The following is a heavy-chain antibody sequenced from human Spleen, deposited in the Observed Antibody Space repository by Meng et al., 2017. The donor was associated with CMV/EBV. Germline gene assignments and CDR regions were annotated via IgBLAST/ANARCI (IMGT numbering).Heavy chain of an antibody. Sequence: CEGYEFTFSDYSMSWVRQAPGKGLEWVSSISGSGHIYYAGSVKGRFTISRDNSKNTVYLQMNSLRAEDTAVYYCARGAMATMGFWGQGTLVTVSS. J-gene: IGHJ4*02. CDR3: ARGAMATMGF. V-gene: IGHV3-23*01. CDR2: ISGSGHI. D-gene: IGHD5-24*01. CDR1: EFTFSDYS.